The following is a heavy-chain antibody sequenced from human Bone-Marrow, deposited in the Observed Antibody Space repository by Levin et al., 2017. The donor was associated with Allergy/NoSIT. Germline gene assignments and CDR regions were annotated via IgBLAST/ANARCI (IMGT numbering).Heavy chain of an antibody. CDR3: AHTKNYGEHSYFDY. Sequence: SGPTLVKPTQTLTLTCTFSGFSLSSSGVGVAWIRQPPGKALEWLALIYWDDDKRYSPSLKSRLTITKDTSKKQVVLTVTNMDPVDTGTYYCAHTKNYGEHSYFDYCGQGTLVTVSS. J-gene: IGHJ4*02. CDR1: GFSLSSSGVG. V-gene: IGHV2-5*02. CDR2: IYWDDDK. D-gene: IGHD4-17*01.